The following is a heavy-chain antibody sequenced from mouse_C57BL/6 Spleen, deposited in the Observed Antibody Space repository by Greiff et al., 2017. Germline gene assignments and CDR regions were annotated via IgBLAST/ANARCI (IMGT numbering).Heavy chain of an antibody. CDR3: ARSTGIITTVVASPLDV. D-gene: IGHD1-1*01. CDR1: GYTFTGYW. Sequence: QVQLQQSGAELMKPGASVKLSCKATGYTFTGYWIEWVKQRPGHGLEWIGEILPGSGSTNYHSKFKGKATFTADTSSNTAYMQLSGLTAEDSAIDYCARSTGIITTVVASPLDVWGTGTTVTVSS. CDR2: ILPGSGST. V-gene: IGHV1-9*01. J-gene: IGHJ1*03.